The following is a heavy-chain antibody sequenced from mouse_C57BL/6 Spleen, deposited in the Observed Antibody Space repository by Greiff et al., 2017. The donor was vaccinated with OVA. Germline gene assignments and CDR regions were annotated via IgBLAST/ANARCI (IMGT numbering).Heavy chain of an antibody. CDR2: IYPSDSET. D-gene: IGHD2-12*01. CDR3: ASWGSYAAVYYFDY. J-gene: IGHJ2*01. CDR1: GYTFTSYW. V-gene: IGHV1-52*01. Sequence: QVQLQQSGAELVRPGSSVKLSCKASGYTFTSYWMRWVKQRPIQGLEWIGNIYPSDSETHYNQKFKDKATLTVDKSSSTAYMQLSSLTSEDSAVYYCASWGSYAAVYYFDYWGQGTTLTVSS.